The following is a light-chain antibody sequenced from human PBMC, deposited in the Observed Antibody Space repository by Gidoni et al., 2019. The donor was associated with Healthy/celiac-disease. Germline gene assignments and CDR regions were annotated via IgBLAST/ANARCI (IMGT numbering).Light chain of an antibody. V-gene: IGLV3-21*04. CDR1: NIGSKS. CDR2: YDS. CDR3: QVWDSSSDHVV. Sequence: SYVLTQPPPVSGAPGKTARITCGGTNIGSKSVHWYQHKPGRAPVLVIYYDSDRPSGIPERFSGSNSGNTTTLTISRVEAGDEADYYCQVWDSSSDHVVFGGGTKLTVL. J-gene: IGLJ2*01.